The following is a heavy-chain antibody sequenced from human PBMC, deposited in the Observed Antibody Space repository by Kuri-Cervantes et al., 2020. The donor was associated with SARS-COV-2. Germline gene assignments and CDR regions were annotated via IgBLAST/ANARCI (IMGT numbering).Heavy chain of an antibody. V-gene: IGHV4-59*01. CDR2: IYYSGST. J-gene: IGHJ4*02. Sequence: SETLSLTCTVSGGSISSYYWSWIRQPPGKGLEWIGYIYYSGSTNYNPSLKSRVTISVDTSKNQFSLKLSSVTAADTAVYYCARAPPITILGVVISIGGFDYWGQTTLVTVSS. CDR3: ARAPPITILGVVISIGGFDY. CDR1: GGSISSYY. D-gene: IGHD3-3*01.